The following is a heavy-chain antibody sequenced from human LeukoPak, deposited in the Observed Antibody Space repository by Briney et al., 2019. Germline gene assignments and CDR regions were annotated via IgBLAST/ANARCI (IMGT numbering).Heavy chain of an antibody. CDR3: AKDVAATISSGGYYFDL. CDR1: GFTLSSYA. J-gene: IGHJ4*02. Sequence: GGPLRLSCAASGFTLSSYAMSWVRQAPGKGLEWVSAISGTDGSTHYADSVKGRFTISRDSSNKRLYLQMNSLRAEDTAIYYCAKDVAATISSGGYYFDLWGQGTLVTVSS. V-gene: IGHV3-23*01. D-gene: IGHD5-12*01. CDR2: ISGTDGST.